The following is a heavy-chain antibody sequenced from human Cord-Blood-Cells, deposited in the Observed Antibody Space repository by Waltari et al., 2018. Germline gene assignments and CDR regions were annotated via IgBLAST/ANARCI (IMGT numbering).Heavy chain of an antibody. J-gene: IGHJ6*03. V-gene: IGHV1-18*04. D-gene: IGHD2-2*01. CDR3: ARRPVVPAADYYYYMDV. CDR2: ISAYKGNT. CDR1: GYTFTSYG. Sequence: QVQLVQSGAEVKKPGASVKVSCKASGYTFTSYGISWVRQAPGQGLEWMGWISAYKGNTNYAQKLQGRVTMTTDTSTSTAYMELRSLRSDDTAVYYCARRPVVPAADYYYYMDVWGKGTTVTVSS.